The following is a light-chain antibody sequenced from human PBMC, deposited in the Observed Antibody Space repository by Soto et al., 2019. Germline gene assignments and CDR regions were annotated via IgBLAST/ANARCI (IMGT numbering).Light chain of an antibody. CDR1: SSDVGGYNY. CDR2: DVS. V-gene: IGLV2-14*01. J-gene: IGLJ2*01. Sequence: QSVLTQPASVSGSPGQSITISCTGTSSDVGGYNYVSWYQQHPGKAPKLMIYDVSNRPSGVSNGFSGSKSGNTASLTISGFQAEDEADYYCSSYTSSSALVVFGGGTKLTVL. CDR3: SSYTSSSALVV.